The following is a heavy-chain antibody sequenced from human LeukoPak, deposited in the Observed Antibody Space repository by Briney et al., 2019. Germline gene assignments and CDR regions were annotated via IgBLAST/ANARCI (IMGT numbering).Heavy chain of an antibody. J-gene: IGHJ4*02. CDR1: GFTFSDYY. V-gene: IGHV3-11*06. CDR3: ARGPYSYNYDIPVDYFDY. Sequence: GGSLRLSCAASGFTFSDYYISWIRQAAGKGLEWFSYISSSSSYTNYADSVKGRFTISRDNAKNSLYLQMNSLRAEDTAVYYCARGPYSYNYDIPVDYFDYWGQGTLVTVSS. CDR2: ISSSSSYT. D-gene: IGHD3-9*01.